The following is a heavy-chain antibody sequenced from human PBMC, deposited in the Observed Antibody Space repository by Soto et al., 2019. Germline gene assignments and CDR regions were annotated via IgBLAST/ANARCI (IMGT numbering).Heavy chain of an antibody. Sequence: PGGSLRLSCAASGFTFDDYTMHWVRQAPGKGLEWVSLISWDGGSTYYADSVKGRFTISRDNSKNSLYLQMNSLRTEDTALYYCAKDIAAAGTNYGMDVWGQGTTVTVSS. J-gene: IGHJ6*02. CDR2: ISWDGGST. V-gene: IGHV3-43*01. D-gene: IGHD6-13*01. CDR1: GFTFDDYT. CDR3: AKDIAAAGTNYGMDV.